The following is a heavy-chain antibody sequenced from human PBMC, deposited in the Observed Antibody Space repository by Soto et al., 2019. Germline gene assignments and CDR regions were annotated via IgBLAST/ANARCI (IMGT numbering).Heavy chain of an antibody. J-gene: IGHJ6*02. V-gene: IGHV5-51*01. Sequence: EVRLAQSGGELKKPGESLKISCKGSGYSFTYYWIAWVRQRPGKDLEWMGIIYPNDADTSYNPAFQGQVTISADKSISTAYRQWTSLKTSDTAMYYCARVPSVVTRGKDYFGVDVWGQGTTVIVSS. CDR2: IYPNDADT. CDR1: GYSFTYYW. D-gene: IGHD5-12*01. CDR3: ARVPSVVTRGKDYFGVDV.